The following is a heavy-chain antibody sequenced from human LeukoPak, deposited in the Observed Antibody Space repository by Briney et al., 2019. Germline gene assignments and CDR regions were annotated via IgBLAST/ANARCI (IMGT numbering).Heavy chain of an antibody. CDR2: IYPGDSDT. CDR3: ARKLVGPTALFDY. V-gene: IGHV5-51*01. Sequence: GESLKISCKGSGYSFTNFWIGWVRQMPGKGLEWMGIIYPGDSDTRYSPSFQGQVTISADKSISTAYLQWSSLKASDTAMYYCARKLVGPTALFDYWGQGTLVTVSS. J-gene: IGHJ4*02. D-gene: IGHD2-15*01. CDR1: GYSFTNFW.